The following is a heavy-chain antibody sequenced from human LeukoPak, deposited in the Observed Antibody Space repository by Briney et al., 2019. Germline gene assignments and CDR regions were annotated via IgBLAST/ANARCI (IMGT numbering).Heavy chain of an antibody. Sequence: SETLSLTCTVSGGSISSYYWSWIRQPAGKGLEWIGRIYTSGSTNYNPSLKSRVTMSVDTSKNQFSLKLSSVTAADTAVYYCARDLLGTYYENDAVDIWGHGTMVTVSS. CDR1: GGSISSYY. D-gene: IGHD1-26*01. V-gene: IGHV4-4*07. J-gene: IGHJ3*02. CDR3: ARDLLGTYYENDAVDI. CDR2: IYTSGST.